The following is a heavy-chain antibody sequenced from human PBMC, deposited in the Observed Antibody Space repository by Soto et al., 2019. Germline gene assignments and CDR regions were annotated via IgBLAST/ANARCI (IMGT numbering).Heavy chain of an antibody. Sequence: QGQLVESGGGVVQPGTSLRLSCAVSGIFFSSYGMHWVRQAPGKGLEWVALISHDGSGAFYADSVRGRFTISRDNSRDTVFLQMSGLRLEDTALYYWMTPCSADHSDYWGQGTLVTVSS. CDR3: MTPCSADHSDY. CDR2: ISHDGSGA. D-gene: IGHD6-19*01. CDR1: GIFFSSYG. V-gene: IGHV3-30*03. J-gene: IGHJ4*02.